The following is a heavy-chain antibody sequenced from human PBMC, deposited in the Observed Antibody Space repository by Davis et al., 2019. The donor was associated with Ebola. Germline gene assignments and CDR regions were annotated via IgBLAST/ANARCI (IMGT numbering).Heavy chain of an antibody. CDR3: ARRGYYDSSCYYYYFDY. V-gene: IGHV5-10-1*01. Sequence: AASLNISCTGSGYSFTSYCSSWVRQTPGKGLEWMGKIDPSDAFTNYSPSFQGHVTISADKSISTAYLQWSSLKASDTAMYYCARRGYYDSSCYYYYFDYWGQGTLVTVSS. CDR1: GYSFTSYC. J-gene: IGHJ4*02. D-gene: IGHD3-22*01. CDR2: IDPSDAFT.